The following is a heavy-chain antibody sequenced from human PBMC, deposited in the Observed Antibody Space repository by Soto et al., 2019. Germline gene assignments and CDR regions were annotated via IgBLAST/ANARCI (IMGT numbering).Heavy chain of an antibody. CDR2: IIPVFGTP. CDR3: ARGGALSTSWYWGDGLDS. CDR1: GYSFSNHA. D-gene: IGHD6-13*01. J-gene: IGHJ4*02. Sequence: QVQQEQSGSEVKKSGSSVKVSCKASGYSFSNHAITWVRQAPGQGLEWMGGIIPVFGTPSYAQKFQGRVTISADKSTNTSSLELRSLRSEDTAVYYCARGGALSTSWYWGDGLDSWGQGTQVTVSS. V-gene: IGHV1-69*06.